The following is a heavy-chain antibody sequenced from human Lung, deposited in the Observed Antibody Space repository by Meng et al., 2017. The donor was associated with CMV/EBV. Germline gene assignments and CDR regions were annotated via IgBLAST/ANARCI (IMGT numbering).Heavy chain of an antibody. CDR2: INQDGSQK. D-gene: IGHD6-13*01. CDR3: ARVAAAGRGMDV. J-gene: IGHJ6*01. V-gene: IGHV3-7*04. Sequence: GGSLRLXCAASGFTFSSPWMTWVRQAPGKGLEWVSNINQDGSQKNYVDYVKGRFTISRDNAKNSLLLQMNSLRAEDTAVYYCARVAAAGRGMDVWGQGNTVNGAS. CDR1: GFTFSSPW.